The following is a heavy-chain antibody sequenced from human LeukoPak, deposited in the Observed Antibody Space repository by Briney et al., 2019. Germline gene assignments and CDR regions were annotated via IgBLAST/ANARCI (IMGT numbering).Heavy chain of an antibody. CDR3: ARVRRYYYDSSGYYPYYFDY. CDR2: MNPNSGNT. Sequence: APVKVSCKASGYTFTSYDINWVRQATGQGLEWMGWMNPNSGNTGYAQKFQGRVTMTRNTSISTAYMELSSLRSEDTAVYYCARVRRYYYDSSGYYPYYFDYWGQGSLVTVSS. D-gene: IGHD3-22*01. CDR1: GYTFTSYD. V-gene: IGHV1-8*01. J-gene: IGHJ4*02.